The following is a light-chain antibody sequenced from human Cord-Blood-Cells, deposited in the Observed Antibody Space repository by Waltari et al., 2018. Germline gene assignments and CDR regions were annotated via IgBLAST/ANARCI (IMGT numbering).Light chain of an antibody. CDR1: QSISSY. V-gene: IGKV1-39*01. CDR2: AAS. Sequence: DIQLTQSPSSLSASVGDRVTITFRASQSISSYLNCYQHKPGKAPKLLIYAASSLQSGVPSRFSGSGSGTDGTLTISSLQPEDCATYYCQQSYSTQLTVSGGTKVEIK. J-gene: IGKJ4*01. CDR3: QQSYSTQLT.